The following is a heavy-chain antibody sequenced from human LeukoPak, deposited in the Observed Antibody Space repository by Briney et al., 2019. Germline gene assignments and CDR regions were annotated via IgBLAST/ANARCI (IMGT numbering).Heavy chain of an antibody. J-gene: IGHJ4*02. Sequence: LGGSLRLSCAASGFTFSSYAMSWVRRAPGKGLEWVSAISGSGGSTYYADSVKGRFTISRDNSKNTLYLQMNSLRAEDTAVYYCAKSRLTMIVVVTPAEADYWGQGTLVTVSS. CDR3: AKSRLTMIVVVTPAEADY. CDR2: ISGSGGST. D-gene: IGHD3-22*01. CDR1: GFTFSSYA. V-gene: IGHV3-23*01.